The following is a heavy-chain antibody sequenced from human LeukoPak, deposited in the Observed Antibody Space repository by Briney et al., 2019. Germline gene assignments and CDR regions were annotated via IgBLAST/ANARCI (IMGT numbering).Heavy chain of an antibody. V-gene: IGHV4-34*01. J-gene: IGHJ4*02. CDR3: VRNGLGATPFDY. D-gene: IGHD1-26*01. CDR1: GGPFSGDY. CDR2: INHSGST. Sequence: SETLSLTCAVYGGPFSGDYWSWIRQPPGKGLEWIGEINHSGSTNYNPSLKSRVTISVDTSKNQFSLKLSSVTAADTAVYYCVRNGLGATPFDYWGQGTLVTVSS.